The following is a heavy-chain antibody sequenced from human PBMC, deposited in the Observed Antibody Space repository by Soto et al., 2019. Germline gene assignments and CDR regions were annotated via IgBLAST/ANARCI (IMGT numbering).Heavy chain of an antibody. Sequence: PGASLKISCTGSGYRFTSYWIAWVRQMPGKGLEWMGIIFPSASDTRYSPSFQGQVTISAARSTSTVFLQWASLKASDTAVYFCARKDKSGYFNWFDPWGQGTLVTVSS. J-gene: IGHJ5*02. CDR1: GYRFTSYW. CDR2: IFPSASDT. V-gene: IGHV5-51*01. CDR3: ARKDKSGYFNWFDP. D-gene: IGHD6-25*01.